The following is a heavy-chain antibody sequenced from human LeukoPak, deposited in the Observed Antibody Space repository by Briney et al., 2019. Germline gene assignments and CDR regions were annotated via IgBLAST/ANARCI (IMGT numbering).Heavy chain of an antibody. CDR3: ARAPSEIGGYYPEYFRH. Sequence: GGSLRLSCAASGFSFISYGMHWVRQTPGKGLVWVSQINTDGTDTNYADSVKGRFTISRDNAKNTLYLQMNSLRADDTAVYYCARAPSEIGGYYPEYFRHWGQGTLVIVSS. J-gene: IGHJ1*01. CDR1: GFSFISYG. V-gene: IGHV3-74*01. CDR2: INTDGTDT. D-gene: IGHD3-22*01.